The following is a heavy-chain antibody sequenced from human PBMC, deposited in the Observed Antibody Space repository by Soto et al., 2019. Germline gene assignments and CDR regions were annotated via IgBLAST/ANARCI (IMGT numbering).Heavy chain of an antibody. V-gene: IGHV3-15*01. Sequence: EVQLVESGGGLVKPGGSLRLSCAASGFPFINAWMTWVRQAPGKGLEWVGRIKSKTDGGAIDYGAPVKNRFTISRDDSKNTLYLQMNSLKTEDTAVYYGTTAGPHRSSSSWFDPWGQGTRVTVSS. CDR3: TTAGPHRSSSSWFDP. CDR1: GFPFINAW. D-gene: IGHD6-6*01. CDR2: IKSKTDGGAI. J-gene: IGHJ5*02.